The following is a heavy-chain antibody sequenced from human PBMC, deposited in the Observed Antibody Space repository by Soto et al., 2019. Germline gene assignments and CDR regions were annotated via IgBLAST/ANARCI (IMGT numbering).Heavy chain of an antibody. J-gene: IGHJ6*02. CDR3: ARDVFYGTESNYYYYGMDV. D-gene: IGHD1-1*01. CDR2: IIPIFGTA. Sequence: SVKVSCKASGYTFISYSIHWARQAPGQGLEWMGGIIPIFGTANYAQKFQGRVTITADKSTSTAYMELSSLRSEDTAVYYCARDVFYGTESNYYYYGMDVWGQGTTVTVSS. V-gene: IGHV1-69*06. CDR1: GYTFISYS.